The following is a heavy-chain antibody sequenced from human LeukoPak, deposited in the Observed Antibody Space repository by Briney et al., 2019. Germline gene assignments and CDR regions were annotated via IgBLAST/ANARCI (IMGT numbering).Heavy chain of an antibody. J-gene: IGHJ4*02. CDR2: IQYDGSNE. D-gene: IGHD4-23*01. V-gene: IGHV3-30*02. CDR3: ARDATTVVTFYYFDH. CDR1: RFTFSSYG. Sequence: PGGSLRLSCAASRFTFSSYGMHWVRQAPGKGLEWVAYIQYDGSNEQYADSVKGRFSISGDSSKNILYLQMNSLRAEDTAVYYCARDATTVVTFYYFDHWGQGTLVTVSS.